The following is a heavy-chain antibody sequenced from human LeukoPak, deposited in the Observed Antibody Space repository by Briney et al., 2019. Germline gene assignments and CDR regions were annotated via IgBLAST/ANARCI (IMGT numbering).Heavy chain of an antibody. Sequence: GGSLRLSCAASGFTFDNAWFNWVRQAPGKGLEWVGRIYSKTDGGPTDYATPVTGRFSISRDDSKNTLYLQMNSLKTDDTAVYYCTTVPWFGDLYAAGYWGQGTLVTVSS. CDR1: GFTFDNAW. V-gene: IGHV3-15*01. D-gene: IGHD3-10*01. J-gene: IGHJ4*02. CDR2: IYSKTDGGPT. CDR3: TTVPWFGDLYAAGY.